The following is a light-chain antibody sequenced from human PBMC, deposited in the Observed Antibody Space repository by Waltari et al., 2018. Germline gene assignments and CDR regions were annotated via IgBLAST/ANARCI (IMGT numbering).Light chain of an antibody. CDR2: KDS. J-gene: IGLJ2*01. CDR3: QSADSSGTYPDVV. Sequence: SYELTQPPSVSVSPGQTARIPCPGDAWPKQYAYWYQQKPGQAPVRVIYKDSERPSGIPERFSGSSSGTTVTLTISGVQAEDEADYYCQSADSSGTYPDVVFGGGTKLTVL. CDR1: AWPKQY. V-gene: IGLV3-25*03.